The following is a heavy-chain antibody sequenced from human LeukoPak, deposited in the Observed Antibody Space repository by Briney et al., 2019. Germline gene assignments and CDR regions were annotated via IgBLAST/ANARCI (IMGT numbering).Heavy chain of an antibody. Sequence: GGSLRLSCAASGFTFSSYAMHWVRQAPGKGLEWVAVISYDGSNKYYADSVKGRFTISRDNSKNTLYLQMNSLRAEDTALYYCATTDSGSYYGRYWGWGTLVTVSS. CDR1: GFTFSSYA. V-gene: IGHV3-30*04. CDR3: ATTDSGSYYGRY. D-gene: IGHD1-26*01. J-gene: IGHJ4*02. CDR2: ISYDGSNK.